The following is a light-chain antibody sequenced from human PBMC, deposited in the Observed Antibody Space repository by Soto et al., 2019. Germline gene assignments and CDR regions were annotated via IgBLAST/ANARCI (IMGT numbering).Light chain of an antibody. V-gene: IGKV1-39*01. CDR2: DAS. Sequence: DIQMTQSPSSLSASVGDRVTITCRASQSISSYLNWYQQKPGKAPKLLIYDASSLQSGVPSRFSGSGSGTDFTLTISSLQPEDFATYYFQQSYSTPSFGQGTKVEIK. J-gene: IGKJ1*01. CDR1: QSISSY. CDR3: QQSYSTPS.